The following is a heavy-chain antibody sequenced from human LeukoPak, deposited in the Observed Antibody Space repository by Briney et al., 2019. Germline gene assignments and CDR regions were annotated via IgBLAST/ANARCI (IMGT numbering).Heavy chain of an antibody. Sequence: GGSLRLSCAASGFTFSSCWMSWVRQAPGKGLEWVANIKQDGSEKYYVDSVKGRFTISRDNAKNSLYLQMNSLRAEDTAVYYCARDGNYYDSSGYPRYWGQGTLVTVSS. J-gene: IGHJ4*02. CDR3: ARDGNYYDSSGYPRY. CDR1: GFTFSSCW. V-gene: IGHV3-7*01. D-gene: IGHD3-22*01. CDR2: IKQDGSEK.